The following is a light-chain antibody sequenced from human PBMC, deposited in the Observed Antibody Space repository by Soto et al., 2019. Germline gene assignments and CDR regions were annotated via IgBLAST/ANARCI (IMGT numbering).Light chain of an antibody. CDR2: GAS. V-gene: IGKV3-20*01. CDR3: HQYGSSPLYT. J-gene: IGKJ2*01. CDR1: QSVSSSY. Sequence: EIVLTQSPGTLSLSPGERATLSCRASQSVSSSYLAWYQQKPGQAPRLLIYGASSRATGIPDRFSGSGSGTDFTLTISRLEPEDFAVYYCHQYGSSPLYTFGQGTKQEIK.